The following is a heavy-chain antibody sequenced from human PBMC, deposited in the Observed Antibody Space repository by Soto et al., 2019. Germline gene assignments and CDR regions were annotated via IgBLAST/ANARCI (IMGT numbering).Heavy chain of an antibody. CDR2: IYYSGST. V-gene: IGHV4-31*02. CDR1: GGFISSGGYY. Sequence: QVQLQESGPGLVKPSQTLSLTCTVSGGFISSGGYYWSWIRQHPGKGLEWIGHIYYSGSTYYNPYLKSPVTISVDSSKNQFSLELSSVTVADKAVYYCAREGVGSSSALGYWGQGTLVTVS. J-gene: IGHJ4*02. CDR3: AREGVGSSSALGY. D-gene: IGHD6-13*01.